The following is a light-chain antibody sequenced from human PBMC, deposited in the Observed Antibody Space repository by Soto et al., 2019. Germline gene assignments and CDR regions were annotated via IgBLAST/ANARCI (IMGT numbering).Light chain of an antibody. J-gene: IGLJ1*01. CDR3: AAWDDSLSGSYV. Sequence: QSVLTQPPSASGTPGQRVTISCSGSSSNIGSNYVYWYQQLPGTAPKLLIYRNNQRPSGVPDRFSGSKSGTSASLAISGLRSEDGADYYCAAWDDSLSGSYVFGTGTQLTVL. CDR2: RNN. V-gene: IGLV1-47*01. CDR1: SSNIGSNY.